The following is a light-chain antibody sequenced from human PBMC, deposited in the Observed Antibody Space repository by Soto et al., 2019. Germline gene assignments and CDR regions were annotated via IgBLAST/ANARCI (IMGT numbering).Light chain of an antibody. V-gene: IGLV2-8*01. J-gene: IGLJ1*01. CDR2: EVS. CDR3: SSYAGINTYYV. CDR1: SSDIGAYNY. Sequence: QSALTQPPSASGSPGQSVTISCTGTSSDIGAYNYVSWFQQHPAKAPKLMIYEVSKRPSGVPDRFSGSKSGNTASLTVSGLQAEDEADYYCSSYAGINTYYVFGTGTKVTVL.